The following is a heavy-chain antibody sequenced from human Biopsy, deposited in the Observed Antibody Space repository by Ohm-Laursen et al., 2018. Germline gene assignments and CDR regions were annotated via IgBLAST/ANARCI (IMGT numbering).Heavy chain of an antibody. CDR1: GYTFSSYG. CDR2: ISTYNGNT. CDR3: ARGGTLVVVPTAVLHSFDI. J-gene: IGHJ3*02. D-gene: IGHD2-2*01. V-gene: IGHV1-18*01. Sequence: LVKVSCKASGYTFSSYGINWVRQAPGQGLEWLGWISTYNGNTNYAQNLQGRVTMTTDTPTSTAYMELRSLRSDDTAVYYCARGGTLVVVPTAVLHSFDIWGQGTMVTVSS.